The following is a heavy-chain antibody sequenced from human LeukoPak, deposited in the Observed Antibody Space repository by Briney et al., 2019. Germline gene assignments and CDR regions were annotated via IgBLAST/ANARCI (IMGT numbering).Heavy chain of an antibody. CDR1: GFSFSEYA. CDR2: LSGSGGDT. CDR3: AKGGFYCTSTSCYAANWFDP. J-gene: IGHJ5*02. V-gene: IGHV3-23*01. Sequence: PGGSLRLSCEASGFSFSEYAMSWVRQAPGKGLEWVSSLSGSGGDTFYADSVKGRFTISRDNSKNTVYLQMNGLRAEDTAVYHCAKGGFYCTSTSCYAANWFDPWGQGTLVTVSS. D-gene: IGHD2-2*01.